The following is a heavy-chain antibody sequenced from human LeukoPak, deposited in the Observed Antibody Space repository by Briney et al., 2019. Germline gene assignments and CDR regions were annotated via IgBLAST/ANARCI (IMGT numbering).Heavy chain of an antibody. CDR1: GGTFSSYA. J-gene: IGHJ4*02. CDR2: IIPISGTA. Sequence: GASVKVSCKASGGTFSSYAISWVRQAPGQGLEWMGGIIPISGTANYAQKFQGRVTITTDESTSTAYMELSSLRSEDTAVYYCARDSSGWYGGQGYWGQGTRVTVSS. V-gene: IGHV1-69*05. CDR3: ARDSSGWYGGQGY. D-gene: IGHD6-19*01.